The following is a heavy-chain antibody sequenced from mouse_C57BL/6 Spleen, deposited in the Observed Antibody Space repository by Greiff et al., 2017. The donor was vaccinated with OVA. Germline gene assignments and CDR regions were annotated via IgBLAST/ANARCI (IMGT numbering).Heavy chain of an antibody. CDR3: ARSGVYYSNCVRYFDV. CDR1: GYTFTSYW. V-gene: IGHV1-50*01. D-gene: IGHD2-5*01. CDR2: IDPSDSYT. J-gene: IGHJ1*03. Sequence: QVQLQQPGAELVKPGASVKLSCKASGYTFTSYWMQWVKQRPGQGLEWIGEIDPSDSYTNYNQKFKGKATLTVDTSSSTAYMQLSSLTSEDSAVYYCARSGVYYSNCVRYFDVWGTGTTVTVSS.